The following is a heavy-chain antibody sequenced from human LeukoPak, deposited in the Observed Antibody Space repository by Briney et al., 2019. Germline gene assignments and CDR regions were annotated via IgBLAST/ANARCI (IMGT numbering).Heavy chain of an antibody. V-gene: IGHV3-13*01. D-gene: IGHD3-10*01. J-gene: IGHJ4*02. CDR3: ARAVAAARGVNYFDY. CDR1: GFTFSNYD. Sequence: GGSLRLSCAASGFTFSNYDMHWVRHVTGKYLEWVSAIGTNGDTYYPGSVKGRFTISRENAKNSLYLQMNSLRAGDTAVYYCARAVAAARGVNYFDYWGQGTLVTVSS. CDR2: IGTNGDT.